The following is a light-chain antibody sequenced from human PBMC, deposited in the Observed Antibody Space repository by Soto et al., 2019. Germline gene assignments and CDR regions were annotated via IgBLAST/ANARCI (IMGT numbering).Light chain of an antibody. CDR2: EVR. J-gene: IGLJ3*02. V-gene: IGLV2-14*01. CDR1: NRDVGSYNF. CDR3: SSYTTNSTLV. Sequence: QSVLTQPASVSGSPGQSITIACTGTNRDVGSYNFVSWYQQRPGEAPKLIISEVRNRPSGISYRFTGSKSGNTASLTISGLQAEDEDDYYCSSYTTNSTLVFGGGTKLTVL.